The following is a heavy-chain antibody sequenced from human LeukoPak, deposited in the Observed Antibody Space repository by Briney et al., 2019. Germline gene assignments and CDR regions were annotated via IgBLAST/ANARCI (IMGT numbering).Heavy chain of an antibody. CDR3: TKDQEIATIGGYFDS. CDR1: GFTFSSYA. D-gene: IGHD5-24*01. Sequence: GGSLRLSCAASGFTFSSYAMSWVRQAPGKGLEWVASISGNGRDTYYADSVKGRFTISRDSPDSTLYLQMNGLRTDDTAVYYCTKDQEIATIGGYFDSWGQGTLVTVSS. CDR2: ISGNGRDT. J-gene: IGHJ4*03. V-gene: IGHV3-23*01.